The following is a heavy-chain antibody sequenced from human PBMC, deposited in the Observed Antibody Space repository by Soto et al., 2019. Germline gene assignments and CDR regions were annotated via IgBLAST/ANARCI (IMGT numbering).Heavy chain of an antibody. CDR2: ISAYNGNT. J-gene: IGHJ2*01. V-gene: IGHV1-18*01. CDR3: ARPYYDFWSGRNHWYFDL. Sequence: GGSVKVSCKASGYPFTSYGISLVRQAPGQGLEWIGWISAYNGNTNYAQKLQGRVTMTTDTSTSTAYMELRSLRSDDTAVYYCARPYYDFWSGRNHWYFDLWGRGTMVTVSS. CDR1: GYPFTSYG. D-gene: IGHD3-3*01.